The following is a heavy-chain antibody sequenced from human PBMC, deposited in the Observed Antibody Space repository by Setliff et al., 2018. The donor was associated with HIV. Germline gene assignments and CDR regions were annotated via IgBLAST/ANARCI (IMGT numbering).Heavy chain of an antibody. CDR1: GYTFTTYA. CDR2: INMYTANP. V-gene: IGHV7-4-1*02. D-gene: IGHD6-13*01. J-gene: IGHJ5*02. Sequence: GASVKVSCKASGYTFTTYAINWVRQAPGQGLEWMGWINMYTANPSYAQGFTGRFVFSLATSVSTAFLEISTLKAEDTAVYYCARGGSSWFGWFDPWGQGTLVTVSS. CDR3: ARGGSSWFGWFDP.